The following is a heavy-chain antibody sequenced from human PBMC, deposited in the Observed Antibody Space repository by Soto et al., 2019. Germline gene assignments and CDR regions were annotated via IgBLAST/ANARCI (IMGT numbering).Heavy chain of an antibody. D-gene: IGHD1-26*01. CDR2: INHSGST. J-gene: IGHJ5*02. CDR3: ARAVAASRLDWFDP. CDR1: GGSFSGYY. V-gene: IGHV4-34*01. Sequence: ETLSLTCAVYGGSFSGYYWSWIRQPPGKGLEWIGEINHSGSTNYNPSLKSRVTISVDTSKNQFSLKLSSVTAADTAVYYCARAVAASRLDWFDPWGQGTLVTVSS.